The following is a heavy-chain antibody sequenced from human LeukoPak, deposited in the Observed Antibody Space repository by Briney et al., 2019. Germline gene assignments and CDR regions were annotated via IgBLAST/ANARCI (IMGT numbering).Heavy chain of an antibody. V-gene: IGHV3-7*01. Sequence: GGSLRLSCAASGFTFSRYWMSWVRQAPGKGLECVANIKEDGGEKYYVDSVKGRFTISRDNAKNSLYLQMNSLRAEDTAVYYCARLGYPWYFDLWGRGALVTVSS. D-gene: IGHD5-18*01. J-gene: IGHJ2*01. CDR1: GFTFSRYW. CDR2: IKEDGGEK. CDR3: ARLGYPWYFDL.